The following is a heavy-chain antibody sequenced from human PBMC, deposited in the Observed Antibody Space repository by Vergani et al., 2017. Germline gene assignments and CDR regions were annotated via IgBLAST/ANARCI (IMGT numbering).Heavy chain of an antibody. V-gene: IGHV4-39*07. J-gene: IGHJ6*03. CDR1: GGSISSSSYY. Sequence: QLQLQESGPGLVKPSETLSLTCTVSGGSISSSSYYCGWIRQPPGKGLEWIGSIYYSGSTYYNPSLKSRGTISVDTSKNQFSLKLSSVTAADTAVYYCAKSPHTTYYDFWSGYFYYYYYMDVWGKGP. CDR2: IYYSGST. CDR3: AKSPHTTYYDFWSGYFYYYYYMDV. D-gene: IGHD3-3*01.